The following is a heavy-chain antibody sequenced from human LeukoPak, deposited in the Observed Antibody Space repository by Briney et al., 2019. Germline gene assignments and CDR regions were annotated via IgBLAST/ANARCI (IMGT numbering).Heavy chain of an antibody. V-gene: IGHV4-38-2*01. CDR2: IHHSGST. J-gene: IGHJ4*02. CDR1: GYSISSGYY. Sequence: SETLSLTCAVSGYSISSGYYWGWIRQTPGKGLEWIGSIHHSGSTYYNPSLKSRVTILMDTSKNHFSLKLNSVHAEDTAVYYCAGKYYYHSSGYFYVDYWGQGTLVTVSS. CDR3: AGKYYYHSSGYFYVDY. D-gene: IGHD3-22*01.